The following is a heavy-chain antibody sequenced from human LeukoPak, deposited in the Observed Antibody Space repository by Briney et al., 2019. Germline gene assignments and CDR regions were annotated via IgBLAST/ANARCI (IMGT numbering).Heavy chain of an antibody. CDR2: IKEDGGET. CDR3: ARRKEVQTTFDY. Sequence: PGGSLRLSCVASGFVFSNYWMGWVRQAPGKGLERVANIKEDGGETYYVDSVKGRFTISRDNAKNSLDLQMNSLRDDDTAVYYCARRKEVQTTFDYWGQGTLVTVSS. J-gene: IGHJ4*02. D-gene: IGHD4/OR15-4a*01. CDR1: GFVFSNYW. V-gene: IGHV3-7*01.